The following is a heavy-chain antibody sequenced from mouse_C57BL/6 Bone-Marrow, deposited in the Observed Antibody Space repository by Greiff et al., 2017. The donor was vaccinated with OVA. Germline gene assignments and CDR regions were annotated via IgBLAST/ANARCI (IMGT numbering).Heavy chain of an antibody. CDR1: GFTFSSYA. Sequence: EVQVVESGGGLVKPGGSLKLSCAASGFTFSSYAMSWVRQTPEKRLEWVATISDGGSYTYYPDNVQGRFTISRDNAKNNLYLQMSHLKSEDTAMYYCARSPAYYYGSRWYFDVWGTGTTVTVSS. CDR3: ARSPAYYYGSRWYFDV. D-gene: IGHD1-1*01. V-gene: IGHV5-4*01. CDR2: ISDGGSYT. J-gene: IGHJ1*03.